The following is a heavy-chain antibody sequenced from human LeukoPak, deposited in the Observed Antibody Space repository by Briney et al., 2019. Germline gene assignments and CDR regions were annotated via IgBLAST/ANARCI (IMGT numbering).Heavy chain of an antibody. Sequence: SETLFLTCTVSGGSISSYYWSWIRQPAGKGLEWIGRIYTSGSTNYNPSLKSRVTMSVDTSKNQFSLKLSSVTAADTAVYYCARDRQQLVGSEWFDPWGQGTLVTVPS. CDR2: IYTSGST. CDR3: ARDRQQLVGSEWFDP. D-gene: IGHD6-13*01. J-gene: IGHJ5*02. CDR1: GGSISSYY. V-gene: IGHV4-4*07.